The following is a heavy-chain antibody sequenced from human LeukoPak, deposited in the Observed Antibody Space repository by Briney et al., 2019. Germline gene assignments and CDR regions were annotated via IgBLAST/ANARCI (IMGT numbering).Heavy chain of an antibody. CDR1: GGSISSSSYY. CDR2: IYYSGST. V-gene: IGHV4-39*07. CDR3: AKDQYCSSTSCSACFDY. J-gene: IGHJ4*02. D-gene: IGHD2-2*01. Sequence: SETLSLTCTVSGGSISSSSYYWGWIRQPPGKGLEWIGSIYYSGSTYYNPSLKSRVTISVDTSKNQFSLKLSSVTAADTAIYYCAKDQYCSSTSCSACFDYWGQGTLVTVSS.